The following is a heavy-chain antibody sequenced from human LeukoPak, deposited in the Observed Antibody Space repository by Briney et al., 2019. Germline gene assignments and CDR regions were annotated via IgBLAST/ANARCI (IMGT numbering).Heavy chain of an antibody. CDR2: IYYSGST. J-gene: IGHJ5*02. D-gene: IGHD1-26*01. CDR3: ARERAGRLGFDP. V-gene: IGHV4-30-4*01. Sequence: PSETLSLTCTVSGGSISRWDYYWSWLRQPPGKGLEWIGYIYYSGSTYYNPSLKSRVTISLDTSKNQFSLKLSSVTAADTAVYYCARERAGRLGFDPWGQGTLVTVSS. CDR1: GGSISRWDYY.